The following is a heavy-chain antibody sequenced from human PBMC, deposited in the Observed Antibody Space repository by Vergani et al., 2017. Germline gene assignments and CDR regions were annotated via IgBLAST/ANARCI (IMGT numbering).Heavy chain of an antibody. CDR3: ARVGRVVPAAIWKSSIAARGRVDP. J-gene: IGHJ5*02. D-gene: IGHD2-2*02. V-gene: IGHV4-38-2*02. CDR1: GYSISSGYY. CDR2: ISHSGYT. Sequence: QVRLPESGPGLVKPSETLSLTCTVSGYSISSGYYWGWIRQPPGKGLEWIGSISHSGYTFYSPSLKSRVSMSVDTSKNQFSLKLSSVTAADTAVYYCARVGRVVPAAIWKSSIAARGRVDPWGQGTLVTVSS.